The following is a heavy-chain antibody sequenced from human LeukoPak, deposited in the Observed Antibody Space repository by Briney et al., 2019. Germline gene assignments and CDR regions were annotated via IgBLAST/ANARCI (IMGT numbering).Heavy chain of an antibody. V-gene: IGHV4-38-2*01. J-gene: IGHJ6*04. CDR2: LYHPDST. CDR3: ARQYDSYFDHYLDL. CDR1: GYPINNAYY. D-gene: IGHD3-3*01. Sequence: SETLSLTCGVSGYPINNAYYWVWIRQPPGKGLEWIGSLYHPDSTYYNPSLKSRVTMSVDTSRNQFSLRLSFVTAADTAVYYCARQYDSYFDHYLDLWGTGTTVTVSS.